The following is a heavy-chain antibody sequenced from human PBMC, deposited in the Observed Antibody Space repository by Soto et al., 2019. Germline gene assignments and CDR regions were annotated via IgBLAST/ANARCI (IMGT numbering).Heavy chain of an antibody. V-gene: IGHV1-18*01. J-gene: IGHJ4*02. D-gene: IGHD6-6*01. Sequence: ASVKASCKASGYTFTNYGISWVRQAPGQGLEWMGWISAYKGNTNYAQKFQGRVTMTTDTSTSTAYMELRSLRTDDTAVYYCASRSGQLPYYFDYWGQGTLVTVSS. CDR2: ISAYKGNT. CDR3: ASRSGQLPYYFDY. CDR1: GYTFTNYG.